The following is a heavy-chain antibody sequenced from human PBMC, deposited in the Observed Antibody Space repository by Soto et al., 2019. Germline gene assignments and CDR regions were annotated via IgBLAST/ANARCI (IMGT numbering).Heavy chain of an antibody. CDR3: ARVNPGTGDAFDI. D-gene: IGHD3-10*01. Sequence: EVQLVESGGGLVKPGGSLRLSCAASGFTFSSYSMNWVRQAPGKGLEWVSSISSSSSYIYYADSVKGRFTISRDNAKNSLYLQMNSLRAEDTAVYYCARVNPGTGDAFDIWGQGTMVTVSS. V-gene: IGHV3-21*01. CDR1: GFTFSSYS. J-gene: IGHJ3*02. CDR2: ISSSSSYI.